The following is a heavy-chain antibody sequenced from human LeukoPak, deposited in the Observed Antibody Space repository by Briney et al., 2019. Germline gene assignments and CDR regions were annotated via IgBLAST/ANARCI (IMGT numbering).Heavy chain of an antibody. CDR2: INHSGST. CDR3: ARIRYCSGGSCRIPPGRDV. D-gene: IGHD2-15*01. J-gene: IGHJ6*02. CDR1: GGSFSGYY. Sequence: SETLSLTCAVYGGSFSGYYWSWIRQPPGKGLEWIGEINHSGSTNYNPSLKSRVTISVDTSKNQFSLKLSSVTAADTAVYYCARIRYCSGGSCRIPPGRDVWGQGTTVTVSS. V-gene: IGHV4-34*01.